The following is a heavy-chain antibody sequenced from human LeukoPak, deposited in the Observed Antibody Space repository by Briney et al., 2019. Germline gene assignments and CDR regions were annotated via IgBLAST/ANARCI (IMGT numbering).Heavy chain of an antibody. J-gene: IGHJ6*03. CDR2: IKSDGSST. CDR3: AKGGIHRGYYYYYMDV. D-gene: IGHD6-13*01. V-gene: IGHV3-74*01. CDR1: GFTFSSYW. Sequence: PGGSLRLSCAASGFTFSSYWMHWVRQAPGKGLVWVSRIKSDGSSTSYADSVKGRFTISRDNAKKSLYLQMNSLRTEDTALYYCAKGGIHRGYYYYYMDVWGKGTTVTISS.